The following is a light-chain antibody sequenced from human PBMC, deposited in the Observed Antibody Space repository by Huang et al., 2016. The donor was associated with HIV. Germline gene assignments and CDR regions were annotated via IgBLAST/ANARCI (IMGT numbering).Light chain of an antibody. V-gene: IGKV3-15*01. Sequence: EIVMTQSPATLSVSPGERATLSCRASQRFSSNLAWYQQKPGQAHRPLIYCASTRATGIPARVSGSGSGTEFTLTISSLQSEDFAVYYCQQYNNWPGTFGQGTKVEIK. CDR3: QQYNNWPGT. CDR2: CAS. CDR1: QRFSSN. J-gene: IGKJ1*01.